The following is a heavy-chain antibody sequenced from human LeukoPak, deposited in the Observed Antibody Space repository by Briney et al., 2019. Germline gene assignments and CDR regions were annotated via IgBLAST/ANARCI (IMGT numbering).Heavy chain of an antibody. CDR1: GFTFSSYS. CDR2: ISCSSSYI. D-gene: IGHD4-11*01. Sequence: GGSLRLSCAASGFTFSSYSMNWVRQAPGKGLEWVSSISCSSSYIYYADSVKGRFTISRDNAKNSLYLQMNSLRAEDTAVYYCARGGPDYPFDYWGQGTLVTVSS. V-gene: IGHV3-21*01. CDR3: ARGGPDYPFDY. J-gene: IGHJ4*02.